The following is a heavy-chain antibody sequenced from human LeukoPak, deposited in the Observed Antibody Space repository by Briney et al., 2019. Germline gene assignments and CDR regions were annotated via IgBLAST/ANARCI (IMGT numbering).Heavy chain of an antibody. CDR2: ITYDGSNK. CDR3: AKDIVYDSSVALGY. V-gene: IGHV3-30*18. Sequence: GGSLRLSCAASGFTFSSYGMHWVRQAPGKGLEWVAVITYDGSNKYYADSVKGRFTISRDNSKNTLYLQMNSLRAEDTAVYYCAKDIVYDSSVALGYWGQGTLDTVSS. CDR1: GFTFSSYG. J-gene: IGHJ4*02. D-gene: IGHD3-22*01.